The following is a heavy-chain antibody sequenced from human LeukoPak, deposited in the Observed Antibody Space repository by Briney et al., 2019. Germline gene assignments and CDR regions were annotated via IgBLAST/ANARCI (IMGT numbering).Heavy chain of an antibody. CDR2: INAGNGNT. J-gene: IGHJ4*02. V-gene: IGHV1-3*01. D-gene: IGHD6-19*01. CDR3: ARGPPYSGWYKYYFDY. Sequence: ASVKVSCKASGYTFTSYAMHWVRQAPGQRLEWMGWINAGNGNTKYSQKFQGRVTITRDTSASTAYMELSSLRSEDTAVYYCARGPPYSGWYKYYFDYWGQGTLVTVSS. CDR1: GYTFTSYA.